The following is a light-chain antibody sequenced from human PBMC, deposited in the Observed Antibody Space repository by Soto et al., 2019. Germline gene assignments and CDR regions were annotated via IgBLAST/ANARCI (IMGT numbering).Light chain of an antibody. CDR2: KAS. CDR3: QQYYSFPLT. V-gene: IGKV1-5*03. Sequence: DVPITQSPSPLSASVGDRVTISCRASQSISTWLAWHQQKPGKAPKLLIYKASSLEGGVPSRFSGSGSGTEFTLTINCMQSEDFATYYCQQYYSFPLTFGGGTKVDIK. CDR1: QSISTW. J-gene: IGKJ4*01.